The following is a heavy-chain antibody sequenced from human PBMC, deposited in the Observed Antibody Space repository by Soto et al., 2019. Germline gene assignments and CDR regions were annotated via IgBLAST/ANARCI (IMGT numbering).Heavy chain of an antibody. Sequence: AGSLSLSCAASGFTFSIYWMAWVRQAPGKGLEWVANIQQDGSEKNYVDSVKGRFTISRDNAKNSLYLHMNSLRAEGTAVYYCVKGEYYYDSSGYSPFDYWGQGTLVTVSS. CDR2: IQQDGSEK. D-gene: IGHD3-22*01. CDR1: GFTFSIYW. CDR3: VKGEYYYDSSGYSPFDY. J-gene: IGHJ4*02. V-gene: IGHV3-7*01.